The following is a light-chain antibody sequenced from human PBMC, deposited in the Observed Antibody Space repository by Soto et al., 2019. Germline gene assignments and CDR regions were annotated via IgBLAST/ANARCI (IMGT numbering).Light chain of an antibody. CDR2: GAS. CDR1: QSVSSN. Sequence: EIVMTQSPAPLSVSPGERATLSCSASQSVSSNLDCYQQKPDQAPRLLIHGASTRATGIPARSSGSWSGKDFTPTISSQQYEDFAFYYCQQYNNWPGTFGQGTKVEIK. J-gene: IGKJ1*01. V-gene: IGKV3-15*01. CDR3: QQYNNWPGT.